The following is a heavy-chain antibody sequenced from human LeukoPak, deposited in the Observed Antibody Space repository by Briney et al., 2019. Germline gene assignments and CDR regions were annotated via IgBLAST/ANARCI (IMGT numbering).Heavy chain of an antibody. CDR3: ARPPYSEGALDI. CDR1: GGSISSSSYY. D-gene: IGHD6-13*01. CDR2: IYYSGST. V-gene: IGHV4-39*01. Sequence: SETLSLTCTVSGGSISSSSYYWGWIRQPPGKGLEWIGSIYYSGSTYYNPSLKSRVTISVDTSKNQFSLKLSSVTAADTAVYYCARPPYSEGALDIWGQGTMVTVSS. J-gene: IGHJ3*02.